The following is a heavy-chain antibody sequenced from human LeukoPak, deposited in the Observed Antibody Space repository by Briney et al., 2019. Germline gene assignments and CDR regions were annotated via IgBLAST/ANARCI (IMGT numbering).Heavy chain of an antibody. CDR1: GFTFSSYG. V-gene: IGHV3-30*02. D-gene: IGHD3-3*01. CDR3: AKVLYDFWPPHGY. J-gene: IGHJ4*02. CDR2: IRYDGSNK. Sequence: PGGSLRLSCAASGFTFSSYGMHWVRQAPGKGLEWVAFIRYDGSNKYYADSVKGRFTISRDNSKNTLYLQMNSLRAEDTAVYYCAKVLYDFWPPHGYWGQGTLVTVSS.